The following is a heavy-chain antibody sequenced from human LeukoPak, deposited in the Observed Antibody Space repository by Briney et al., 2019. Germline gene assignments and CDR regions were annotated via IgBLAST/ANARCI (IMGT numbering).Heavy chain of an antibody. CDR1: GFTFDDYG. J-gene: IGHJ5*02. Sequence: GGSLRLSCAASGFTFDDYGMSWVRQAPGKGLEWVSGINWNGGSTGYADSVKGRFTISRDNAKNSLYLQMNSLRAEDTAVYYCARDRYDFWSGSPSPAWGQGTLVTVSS. V-gene: IGHV3-20*04. D-gene: IGHD3-3*01. CDR2: INWNGGST. CDR3: ARDRYDFWSGSPSPA.